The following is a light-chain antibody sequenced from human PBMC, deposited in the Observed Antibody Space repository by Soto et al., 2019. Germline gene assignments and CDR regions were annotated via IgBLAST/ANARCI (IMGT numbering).Light chain of an antibody. Sequence: DIQMTQSPSTLSASVGDRVTITCRASQSISSWLAWYQQKPGKAPKLLIYKASSLETGVPSRFSGSGSGTAFTLTISSLQPDDFASYYCQQYGSSSPWTFGQGTKVEVK. V-gene: IGKV1-5*03. J-gene: IGKJ1*01. CDR2: KAS. CDR1: QSISSW. CDR3: QQYGSSSPWT.